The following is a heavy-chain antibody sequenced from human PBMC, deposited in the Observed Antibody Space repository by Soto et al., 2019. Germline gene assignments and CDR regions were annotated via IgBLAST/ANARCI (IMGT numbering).Heavy chain of an antibody. CDR2: IRSKANNYAT. CDR3: TRQLGYCTGTSCYAAGYYYGMDV. J-gene: IGHJ6*02. V-gene: IGHV3-73*01. Sequence: GGSLRLSCAASGFTFSDSAMHWVRQASGKGLEWVGRIRSKANNYATAYAASVRGRFTISRDDSKNTAYLQINSLKTEDTAMYYCTRQLGYCTGTSCYAAGYYYGMDVWGRGTTVTVSS. D-gene: IGHD2-2*01. CDR1: GFTFSDSA.